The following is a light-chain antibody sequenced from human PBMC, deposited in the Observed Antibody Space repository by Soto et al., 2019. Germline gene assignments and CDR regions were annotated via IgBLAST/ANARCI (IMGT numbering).Light chain of an antibody. J-gene: IGKJ2*02. V-gene: IGKV1-39*01. CDR2: AAS. CDR1: QSISVH. CDR3: QQRCITPCT. Sequence: DIQMTQSPSSLSASVGDTVTITCRASQSISVHLNWYQQKPGQVPKLLIYAASNMNSGIPSRFSGSGSETDFALTISSLQPEDFATYYCQQRCITPCTFGQGTRLEIK.